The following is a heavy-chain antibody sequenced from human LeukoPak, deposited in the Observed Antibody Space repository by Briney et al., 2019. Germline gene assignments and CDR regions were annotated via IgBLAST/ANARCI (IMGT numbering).Heavy chain of an antibody. D-gene: IGHD3-22*01. CDR3: ARAPRMDSSGYWYPVADAFDL. CDR1: GGTFTSYA. V-gene: IGHV1-69*06. Sequence: GASVKVSCKASGGTFTSYAISWVRQAPGQGLEWMGGIIPIFGTANYPHKFQGRVTITADKSTSTAYMELSSLTSEDTAVYSCARAPRMDSSGYWYPVADAFDLWGQGTMVTVSS. J-gene: IGHJ3*01. CDR2: IIPIFGTA.